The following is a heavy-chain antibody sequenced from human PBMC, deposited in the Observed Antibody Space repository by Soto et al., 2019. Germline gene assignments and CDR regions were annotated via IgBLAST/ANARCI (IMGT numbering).Heavy chain of an antibody. D-gene: IGHD1-26*01. CDR1: GGSISSSSYY. CDR3: ATQEVGGSYVYTFDP. J-gene: IGHJ5*02. V-gene: IGHV4-39*02. Sequence: SETLSLTCTVSGGSISSSSYYWGWIRQPPGKGLERIGSIYYSGSTYYNPSLKSRVTISVDTSKNHFSLKLSSVTAADTAVYYCATQEVGGSYVYTFDPWGQGTLVTVSS. CDR2: IYYSGST.